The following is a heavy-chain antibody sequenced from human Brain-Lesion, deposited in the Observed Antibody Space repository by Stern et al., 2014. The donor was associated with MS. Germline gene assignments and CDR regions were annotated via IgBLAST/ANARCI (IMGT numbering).Heavy chain of an antibody. CDR3: ARTGDDFGDYSLSY. V-gene: IGHV4-39*01. CDR1: GGSINTNNYY. Sequence: QVQLVESGPGLVKPSETLSLTCTVSGGSINTNNYYWGWIRQPPGKGLEWIGNIYSSGSTFYSPSLKSPFPMPVDPSKTHFSLNLGPVTAADTAVYYCARTGDDFGDYSLSYWGQGTLVTVSS. D-gene: IGHD4-17*01. J-gene: IGHJ4*02. CDR2: IYSSGST.